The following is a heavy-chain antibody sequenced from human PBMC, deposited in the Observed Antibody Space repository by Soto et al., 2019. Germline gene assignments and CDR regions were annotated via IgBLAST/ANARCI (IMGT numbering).Heavy chain of an antibody. CDR1: GFTFSSYA. D-gene: IGHD3-3*01. CDR2: ISYDGSNK. J-gene: IGHJ4*02. Sequence: QVQLAESGGGVVQPGRSLRLSCAASGFTFSSYAMHWVRQAPGKGLEWVAVISYDGSNKYYADSVKGRFTISRDNSKNTLYLQMNSLRAEDTAVYYCARDEYDFWSGYYFDYWGQGTLVTVSS. CDR3: ARDEYDFWSGYYFDY. V-gene: IGHV3-30-3*01.